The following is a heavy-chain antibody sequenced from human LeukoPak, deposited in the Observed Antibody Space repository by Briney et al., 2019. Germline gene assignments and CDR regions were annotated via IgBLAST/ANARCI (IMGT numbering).Heavy chain of an antibody. CDR2: IYSGGST. CDR3: ARVRRPYSSSWYRVNWFDP. V-gene: IGHV3-53*01. CDR1: GFTVSSNY. D-gene: IGHD6-13*01. J-gene: IGHJ5*02. Sequence: GGSLRLSCAASGFTVSSNYMSWVRQAPGKGLEGVSVIYSGGSTYYADSVKGRFTISRDNSKNTMYLQMNSLRAEDTAVYYCARVRRPYSSSWYRVNWFDPWGQGTLVTVSS.